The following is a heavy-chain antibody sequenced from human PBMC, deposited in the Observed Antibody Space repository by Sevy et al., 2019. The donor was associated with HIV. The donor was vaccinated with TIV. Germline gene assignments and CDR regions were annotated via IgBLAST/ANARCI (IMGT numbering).Heavy chain of an antibody. CDR3: AKVTPHIVATIIEDAFDI. CDR1: GFTFSSYG. V-gene: IGHV3-23*01. J-gene: IGHJ3*02. Sequence: WGSLRLSCAASGFTFSSYGMSWVRQAPGKGLEWVSAISGSGGSTYYADSVKGRFTISRDNSKNTLYLQMNSLRAEDTAVYYCAKVTPHIVATIIEDAFDIWGQGTMVTVSS. CDR2: ISGSGGST. D-gene: IGHD5-12*01.